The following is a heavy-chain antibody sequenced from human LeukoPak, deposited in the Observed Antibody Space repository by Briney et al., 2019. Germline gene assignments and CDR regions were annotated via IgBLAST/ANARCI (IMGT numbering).Heavy chain of an antibody. V-gene: IGHV3-11*06. J-gene: IGHJ4*02. D-gene: IGHD3-9*01. CDR3: ARYYDILTGYYTSTGY. CDR1: GFTFSDYY. Sequence: GGSLRLSCAASGFTFSDYYMSWIRQAPGKGLEWVSYISSSSSYTNYADSVKGRFTISRDNAKNSLYLQMNSLRAEDTAVYYCARYYDILTGYYTSTGYWGQGTLVTVSS. CDR2: ISSSSSYT.